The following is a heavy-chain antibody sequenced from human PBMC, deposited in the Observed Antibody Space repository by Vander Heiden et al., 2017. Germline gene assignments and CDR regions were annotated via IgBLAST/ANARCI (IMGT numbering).Heavy chain of an antibody. CDR1: GFSLSTTGMR. V-gene: IGHV2-70*04. CDR2: IDWDDDK. CDR3: ARVGDWGSNAFDI. Sequence: QVTLKEPGPALVKPTQTPTLTCTLSGFSLSTTGMRVNWIRQSPGKALGWLARIDWDDDKFYSTSLKTRLTISKDTSNNQVVLTLTNMDPVDTATYFCARVGDWGSNAFDIWGQGIMVTVSS. J-gene: IGHJ3*02. D-gene: IGHD7-27*01.